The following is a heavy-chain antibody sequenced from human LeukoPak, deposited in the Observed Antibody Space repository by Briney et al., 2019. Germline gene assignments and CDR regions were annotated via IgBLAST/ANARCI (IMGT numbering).Heavy chain of an antibody. Sequence: GGSLRLSCAASGFTVSTNYMSWVRQAPGEGLEWVSLIYSGGSTYYADSVKGRFTISRDNSENTLFLQMNSLRVEDTAMYYCAGSSRKCYFEYWGQGTLVTVSS. V-gene: IGHV3-53*01. CDR3: AGSSRKCYFEY. J-gene: IGHJ4*02. D-gene: IGHD6-13*01. CDR2: IYSGGST. CDR1: GFTVSTNY.